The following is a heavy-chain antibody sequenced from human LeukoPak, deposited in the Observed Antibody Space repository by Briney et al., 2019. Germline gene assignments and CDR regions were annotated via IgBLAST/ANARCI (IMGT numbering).Heavy chain of an antibody. D-gene: IGHD3-3*01. V-gene: IGHV4-61*02. CDR1: GGSISSGSYY. Sequence: SQTLSLTCTVSGGSISSGSYYWSWIRQPAGKGLEWIGRIYTSGSTNYNPSLKSRVTISVDTSKNQFSLKLSSVTAADTAVYYCARDTYYDFWSGYPTHNWFDPWGQGTLVTVSS. J-gene: IGHJ5*02. CDR3: ARDTYYDFWSGYPTHNWFDP. CDR2: IYTSGST.